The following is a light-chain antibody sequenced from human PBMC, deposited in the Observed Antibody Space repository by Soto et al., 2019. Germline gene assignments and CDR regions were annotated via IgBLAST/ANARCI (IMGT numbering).Light chain of an antibody. V-gene: IGLV2-14*01. CDR1: SSDVGGYNY. CDR2: DVS. J-gene: IGLJ2*01. Sequence: QSVLTQPASVSGSPGQSITISCTGTSSDVGGYNYVSWYQQHPGKAPKLMIYDVSNRPSGVSNHFSGSKSGNTASLTISGIQAEDEADYYCSSYTSSCTLVFGGGTQLTVL. CDR3: SSYTSSCTLV.